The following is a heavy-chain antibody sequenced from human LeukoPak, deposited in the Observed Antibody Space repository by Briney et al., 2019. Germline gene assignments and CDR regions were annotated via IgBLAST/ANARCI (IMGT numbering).Heavy chain of an antibody. D-gene: IGHD1-26*01. CDR2: ISSNSYNI. CDR3: ARWLVGALKPGAFDV. Sequence: GSLRLSCAGSGFTFSAYIMNWVRQAPGKGLEWVSSISSNSYNIYYAASVRGRFTISRDNAKNSLFLQMNSLRAEDTAVYYCARWLVGALKPGAFDVWGQGTAVIVSS. CDR1: GFTFSAYI. V-gene: IGHV3-21*01. J-gene: IGHJ3*01.